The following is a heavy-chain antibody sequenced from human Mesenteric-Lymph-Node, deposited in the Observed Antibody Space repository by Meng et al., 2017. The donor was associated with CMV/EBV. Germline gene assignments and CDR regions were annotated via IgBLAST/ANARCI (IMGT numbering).Heavy chain of an antibody. D-gene: IGHD3-22*01. Sequence: GGSLRLSCSASGFSFSYYGMHWVRQASGRGLEWIGRIRNRANSHATAYVASVKGRFTISRDDSKNTMYLHMSSLKTDDTAVYYCSRGDSNGPLYWGPGTLVTVSS. J-gene: IGHJ4*02. CDR1: GFSFSYYG. V-gene: IGHV3-73*01. CDR2: IRNRANSHAT. CDR3: SRGDSNGPLY.